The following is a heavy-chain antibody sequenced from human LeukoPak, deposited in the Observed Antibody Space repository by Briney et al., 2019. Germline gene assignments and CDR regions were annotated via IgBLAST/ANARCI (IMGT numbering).Heavy chain of an antibody. D-gene: IGHD4-17*01. CDR3: ARDVYDYGDYVLDY. Sequence: PGGSLRLSCAASGFTVSSNYMSRVRPAPGKGPEWVSVIYSGGSTYYADPVKGRFTISRDNSKNTLYLQMNSLRAEDTAVYYCARDVYDYGDYVLDYWGQGTLVTVSS. CDR1: GFTVSSNY. J-gene: IGHJ4*02. V-gene: IGHV3-53*01. CDR2: IYSGGST.